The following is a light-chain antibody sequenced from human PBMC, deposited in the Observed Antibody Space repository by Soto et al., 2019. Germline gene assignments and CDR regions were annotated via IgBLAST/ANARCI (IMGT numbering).Light chain of an antibody. CDR1: SSDVGGYDY. V-gene: IGLV2-14*01. J-gene: IGLJ2*01. CDR2: DVY. Sequence: QSALTQPASVSGSPGQSITISCTGTSSDVGGYDYVSWFQQYPGKAPSLMLYDVYRRPSGVSYRFSGSKSGNTASLTISGLQAEDEADYYCSSYTTTSIVVFGGGTKLTVL. CDR3: SSYTTTSIVV.